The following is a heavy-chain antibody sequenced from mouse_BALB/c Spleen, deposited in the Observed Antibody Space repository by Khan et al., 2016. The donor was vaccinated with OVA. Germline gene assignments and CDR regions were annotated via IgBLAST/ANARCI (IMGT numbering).Heavy chain of an antibody. D-gene: IGHD6-2*01. V-gene: IGHV1S132*01. J-gene: IGHJ2*01. Sequence: QVRLQQSGAELVRPGASVKLSCKTSGYIFTSYWIHWVKQRSGQGLEWIARIYPGTDNTYYNEKLKDKATLTADKSSSTAYMQLSSLKSEDSAVYLCPREKSLYYFDYWGQGTTLTVSS. CDR1: GYIFTSYW. CDR3: PREKSLYYFDY. CDR2: IYPGTDNT.